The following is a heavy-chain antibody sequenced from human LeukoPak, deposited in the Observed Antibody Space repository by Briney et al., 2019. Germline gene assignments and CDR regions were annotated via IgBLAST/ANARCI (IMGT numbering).Heavy chain of an antibody. J-gene: IGHJ4*02. CDR3: ARRYCSSTSCLVDY. D-gene: IGHD2-2*01. CDR2: ISSSGTSI. V-gene: IGHV3-48*03. Sequence: GGSLRLSCAASGFTFSSYEMNWVRQAPGKGLEWVSYISSSGTSIYYADSVKGRFTISRDNAKNSLYLQMNSLRADDTAVYYCARRYCSSTSCLVDYWGQGTLVTVSS. CDR1: GFTFSSYE.